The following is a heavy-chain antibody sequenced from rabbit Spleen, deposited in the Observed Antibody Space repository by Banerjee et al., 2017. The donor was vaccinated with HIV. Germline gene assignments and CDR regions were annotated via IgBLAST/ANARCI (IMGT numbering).Heavy chain of an antibody. Sequence: QSLEESGGDLVKPGASLTLTCTASGFSFSSNYYISWVRQAPGKGLEWIGCIYAGSSGSTYYASWAKGRFTISKTSSTTVTLQMTSLTAADTATYFCARDLGAGYDASGYGPFILWGQGTLVTVS. CDR3: ARDLGAGYDASGYGPFIL. CDR2: IYAGSSGST. CDR1: GFSFSSNYY. J-gene: IGHJ4*01. D-gene: IGHD6-1*01. V-gene: IGHV1S40*01.